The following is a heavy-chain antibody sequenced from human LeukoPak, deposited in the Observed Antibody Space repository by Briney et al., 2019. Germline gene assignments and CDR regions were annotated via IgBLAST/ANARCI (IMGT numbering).Heavy chain of an antibody. Sequence: GGSLRLSCAVSGFPFSESAMTWVRQAPGKGLECVSGIGGDFRTHYADSVKGRFTISKGTSKNMLFLQMNNLRAEDTAVYYCAKDIFRWSFHSWGQGTLVTVSS. CDR2: IGGDFRT. CDR1: GFPFSESA. V-gene: IGHV3-23*01. J-gene: IGHJ4*02. CDR3: AKDIFRWSFHS. D-gene: IGHD2-21*01.